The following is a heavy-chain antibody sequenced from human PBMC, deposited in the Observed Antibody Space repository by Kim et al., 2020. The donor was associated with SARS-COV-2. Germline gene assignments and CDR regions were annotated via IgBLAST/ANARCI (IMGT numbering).Heavy chain of an antibody. CDR1: GFTFSSYG. V-gene: IGHV3-33*06. D-gene: IGHD3-10*01. J-gene: IGHJ4*02. CDR2: IWYDGSNK. Sequence: GGSLRLSCAASGFTFSSYGMHWVRQAPGKGLEWVAVIWYDGSNKYYADSVKGRFTISRDNSKNTLYLQMNSLRAEDTAVYYCAKDPHYYGSGSYYNVFFDYWGQGTLVTVSS. CDR3: AKDPHYYGSGSYYNVFFDY.